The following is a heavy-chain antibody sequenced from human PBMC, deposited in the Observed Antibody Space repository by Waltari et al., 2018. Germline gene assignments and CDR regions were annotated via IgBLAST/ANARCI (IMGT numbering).Heavy chain of an antibody. Sequence: QVQLVESGGGVVQPGRSLRLSCAASGFTFSSYGMHWVRQAPGKGLEWVAVIWYDGSNKYYADSVKGRFTISRDNSKNTLYLQMNSLRAEDTAVYYCARDVLWPTPYGMDVWGQGTTVTVSS. CDR2: IWYDGSNK. V-gene: IGHV3-33*01. J-gene: IGHJ6*02. CDR1: GFTFSSYG. D-gene: IGHD2-15*01. CDR3: ARDVLWPTPYGMDV.